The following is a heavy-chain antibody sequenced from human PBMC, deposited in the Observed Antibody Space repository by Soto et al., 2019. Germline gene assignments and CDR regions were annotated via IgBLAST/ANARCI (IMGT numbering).Heavy chain of an antibody. D-gene: IGHD2-2*01. J-gene: IGHJ6*03. CDR2: IWYDGSNK. Sequence: ESGGGVVQPGRSLRLSCAASGFTFSSYGMHWVRQAPGKGLECVAVIWYDGSNKYYADSVKGRFTISRDNSKNTLYLQMNILRAEDTAVYYCAREVRLADIVVVPFAYYYYMDVWGKGTTVTVSS. V-gene: IGHV3-33*01. CDR1: GFTFSSYG. CDR3: AREVRLADIVVVPFAYYYYMDV.